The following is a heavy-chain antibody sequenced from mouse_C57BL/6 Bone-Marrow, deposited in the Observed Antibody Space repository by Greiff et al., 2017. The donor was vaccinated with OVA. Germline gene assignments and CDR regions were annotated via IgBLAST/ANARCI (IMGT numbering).Heavy chain of an antibody. D-gene: IGHD2-4*01. CDR1: GYTFTSYW. V-gene: IGHV1-64*01. CDR2: IHPNSGST. J-gene: IGHJ1*03. CDR3: ARLWEDYHWYFDV. Sequence: QVQLKQPGAELVKPGASVKLSCKASGYTFTSYWMHWVKQRPGQGLEWIGMIHPNSGSTNYNEKFKSKATLTVDKSSSTAYMQLSSLTSEDSAVYYCARLWEDYHWYFDVWGTGTTVTVSS.